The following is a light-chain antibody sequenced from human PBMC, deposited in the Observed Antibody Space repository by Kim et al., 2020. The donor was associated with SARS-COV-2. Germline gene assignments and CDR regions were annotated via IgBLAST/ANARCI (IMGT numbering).Light chain of an antibody. J-gene: IGKJ1*01. V-gene: IGKV3-15*01. CDR1: QSVSSN. Sequence: SPGARPTLPGRASQSVSSNLAWYQQKPGQAPRLLIYAASTRATDIPDRFSGSGSGTEFTLTISSLQAEDFAVYYCLQYNYWPLWTFGQGTKVDIK. CDR3: LQYNYWPLWT. CDR2: AAS.